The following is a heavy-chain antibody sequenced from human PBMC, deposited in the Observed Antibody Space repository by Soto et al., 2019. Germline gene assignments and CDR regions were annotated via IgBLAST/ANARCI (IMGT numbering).Heavy chain of an antibody. CDR3: ARDSFYDYVWGSYRNDAFDI. Sequence: SETMSLTFPVSGGSINAYYWNWIRHPQGKGLQWIGEINHSGSTNYNPSLKSRVTISVDTSKNQFSLKLSSVTAADTAVYYRARDSFYDYVWGSYRNDAFDIWGQGTMVTVSS. CDR1: GGSINAYY. J-gene: IGHJ3*02. D-gene: IGHD3-16*02. V-gene: IGHV4-34*01. CDR2: INHSGST.